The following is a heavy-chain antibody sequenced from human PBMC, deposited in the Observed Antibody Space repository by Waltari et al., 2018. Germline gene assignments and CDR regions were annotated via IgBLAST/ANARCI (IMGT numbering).Heavy chain of an antibody. CDR1: GASVSSRIPY. D-gene: IGHD4-17*01. CDR3: ARHMTTVTTSSFDY. CDR2: ITHIGSS. V-gene: IGHV4-39*07. J-gene: IGHJ4*02. Sequence: QVQLQESGPGLVKPSETLSLTCTVPGASVSSRIPYWGWNRQSPGKGLEWIGSITHIGSSNYNPSLRSRVTLVVDTSKNQFSLRVNSVTAADMALYYCARHMTTVTTSSFDYWGQGALVTVSS.